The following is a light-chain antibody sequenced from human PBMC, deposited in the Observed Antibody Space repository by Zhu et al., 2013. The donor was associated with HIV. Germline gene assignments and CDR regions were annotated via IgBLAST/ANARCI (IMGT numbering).Light chain of an antibody. CDR2: DVS. Sequence: QSALTQPASVSESPGQSITISCTGTSSDVGGYNYVSWYQQYPGKAPKLMIYDVSNRPSGVSNRFSGSKSGNTASLTISGLQAEDEGDYYCSSYTINTLQLFGGGTKVTVL. CDR1: SSDVGGYNY. J-gene: IGLJ3*02. V-gene: IGLV2-14*01. CDR3: SSYTINTLQL.